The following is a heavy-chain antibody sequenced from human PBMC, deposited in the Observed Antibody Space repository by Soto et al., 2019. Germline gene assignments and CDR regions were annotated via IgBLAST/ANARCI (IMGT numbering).Heavy chain of an antibody. D-gene: IGHD1-26*01. CDR3: ARDTRLEGATVGLYDF. V-gene: IGHV4-4*07. Sequence: QVQLQESGPGLVKPSETLSLPCTVSGASFSSYYWSWVRQPAGKGLEWIGRIYRNGDSDYTSSLTSRVTLSIDTSKKQFSLKLNSVTGADTAVYYCARDTRLEGATVGLYDFLGQGTLVTVSS. CDR2: IYRNGDS. J-gene: IGHJ4*02. CDR1: GASFSSYY.